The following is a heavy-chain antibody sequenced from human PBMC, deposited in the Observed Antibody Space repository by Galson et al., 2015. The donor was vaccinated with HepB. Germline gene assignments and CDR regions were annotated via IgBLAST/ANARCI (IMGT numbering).Heavy chain of an antibody. J-gene: IGHJ3*02. D-gene: IGHD1-14*01. CDR3: ATGPRPPALSDAFDI. CDR2: FDPEDGET. Sequence: SVKVSCKVSGYTLTKLSMHWVRQAPGKGLEWMGGFDPEDGETIYAQKFQGRVTMTEDTSTDTAYMELSSLRSEDTAVYYCATGPRPPALSDAFDIWGQGTMVTVSS. CDR1: GYTLTKLS. V-gene: IGHV1-24*01.